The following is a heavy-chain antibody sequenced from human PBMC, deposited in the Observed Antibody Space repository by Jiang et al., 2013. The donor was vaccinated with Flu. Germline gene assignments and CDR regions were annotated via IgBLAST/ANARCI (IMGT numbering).Heavy chain of an antibody. Sequence: GAEVKKPGSSVEVSCKASGGTLSSYIIKWVRQAPGQGLAWMEGIIPIFVTGNNAQKFQGRVTITADESTNTARLHSDAAGAAVRGNPSLFWGQGTPVTVSS. CDR3: F. CDR2: IIPIFVTG. D-gene: IGHD5-12*01. V-gene: IGHV1-69*01. CDR1: GGTLSSYI. J-gene: IGHJ4*02.